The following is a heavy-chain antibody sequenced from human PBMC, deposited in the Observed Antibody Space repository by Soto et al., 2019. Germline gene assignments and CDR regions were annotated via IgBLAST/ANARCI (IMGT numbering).Heavy chain of an antibody. CDR2: ISGSGGST. D-gene: IGHD2-15*01. CDR3: AKDLPAFVVAVYYFAD. CDR1: GFTFSSYA. J-gene: IGHJ4*02. Sequence: PGGSLRLSCAASGFTFSSYAMSWVRQAPGKGLEWVSAISGSGGSTYYADSVKGRFTISRDNSKNTLYLQMNSLRAEDTAVYYCAKDLPAFVVAVYYFADWGQGTLVTVSS. V-gene: IGHV3-23*01.